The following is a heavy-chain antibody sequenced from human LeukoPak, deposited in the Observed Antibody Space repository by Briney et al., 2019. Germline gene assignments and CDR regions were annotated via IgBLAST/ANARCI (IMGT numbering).Heavy chain of an antibody. CDR3: AKDYLGRSWSPGT. D-gene: IGHD6-13*01. CDR2: ISHDGSKK. Sequence: GGSLRLSCAASGFTFSNFGMHWVRQAPGKGLEWVTFISHDGSKKYYRDSVKGRFTISRDNSRNTLFLQMSSLRPDDTAVFHCAKDYLGRSWSPGTWGRGTLVTVSS. CDR1: GFTFSNFG. J-gene: IGHJ4*02. V-gene: IGHV3-30*18.